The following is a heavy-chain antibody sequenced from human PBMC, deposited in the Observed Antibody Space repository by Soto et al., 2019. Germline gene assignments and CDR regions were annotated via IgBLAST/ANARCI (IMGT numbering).Heavy chain of an antibody. Sequence: PSETLSLACTVSGGSISSGGYYWTWIRQPPGKGLEWIGYISHSGNTYYNSSLKSRLTMSLDTSKNQFSLKLSSLTAADTAVYYCARNYGPGYTFDYWGQGTLVTGSS. CDR1: GGSISSGGYY. CDR2: ISHSGNT. CDR3: ARNYGPGYTFDY. V-gene: IGHV4-30-4*01. D-gene: IGHD3-10*01. J-gene: IGHJ4*02.